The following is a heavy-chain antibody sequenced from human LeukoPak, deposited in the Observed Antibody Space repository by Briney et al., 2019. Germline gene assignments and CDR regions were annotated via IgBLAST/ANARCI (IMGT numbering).Heavy chain of an antibody. Sequence: GGSLRLSCAASGFTSSSYWMSWVRQAPGKGLEWVANIKQDGSEKYYVDSVKGRFTISRDNAKNSLYLQMNSLRAEDTAVYYCAREGDCSSTSCYSHYYYGMDVWGQGTTVTVSS. CDR3: AREGDCSSTSCYSHYYYGMDV. V-gene: IGHV3-7*03. CDR2: IKQDGSEK. CDR1: GFTSSSYW. D-gene: IGHD2-2*01. J-gene: IGHJ6*02.